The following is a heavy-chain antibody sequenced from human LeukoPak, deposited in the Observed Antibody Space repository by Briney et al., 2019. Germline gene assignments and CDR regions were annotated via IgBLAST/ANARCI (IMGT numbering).Heavy chain of an antibody. CDR1: VGSLSVYY. J-gene: IGHJ6*03. V-gene: IGHV4-34*01. CDR3: ARSPRVSNDYYYMDV. Sequence: TSETLSLTCAVYVGSLSVYYWSWIRQPPGKGLEWLGEINHSGSTDYNPSLKSRVTISVDTSKNQFSLKLSSVTAADTAVYYCARSPRVSNDYYYMDVWGKGTTVTVSS. D-gene: IGHD2-8*01. CDR2: INHSGST.